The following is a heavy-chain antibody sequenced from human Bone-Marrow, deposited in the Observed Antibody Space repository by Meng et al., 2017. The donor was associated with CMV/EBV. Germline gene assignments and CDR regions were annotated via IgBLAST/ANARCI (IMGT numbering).Heavy chain of an antibody. CDR2: MSDDGDNQ. V-gene: IGHV3-30*03. CDR3: ARGGRRLYQLFSAY. J-gene: IGHJ4*01. CDR1: GFTFSSYA. Sequence: GGSLRLSCAASGFTFSSYAMSWVRQAPGKGLEWVALMSDDGDNQYYIDSVKGRFTISRDNSKNTLFLQMNSLRPEDTAVYYCARGGRRLYQLFSAYWGHGTLVTVSS. D-gene: IGHD2-2*01.